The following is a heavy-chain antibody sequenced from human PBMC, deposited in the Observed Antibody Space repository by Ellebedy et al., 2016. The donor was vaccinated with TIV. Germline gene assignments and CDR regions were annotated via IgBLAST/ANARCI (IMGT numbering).Heavy chain of an antibody. CDR3: ARGGAKNTYSSGWYRGWYFDL. V-gene: IGHV4-39*07. CDR2: IYYSGST. J-gene: IGHJ2*01. Sequence: MPSETLSLTCTVSGGSISSSSYYWGWIRQPPGKGLEWIGSIYYSGSTYYNPSLKSRVTISVDTSKNQFSLKLSSVTAADTAVYYCARGGAKNTYSSGWYRGWYFDLWGRGTLVTVSS. D-gene: IGHD6-19*01. CDR1: GGSISSSSYY.